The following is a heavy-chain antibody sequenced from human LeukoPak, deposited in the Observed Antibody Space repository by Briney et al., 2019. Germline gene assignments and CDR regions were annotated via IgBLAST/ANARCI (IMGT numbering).Heavy chain of an antibody. D-gene: IGHD3-10*01. CDR1: GFTFSSYG. CDR2: ISGSGGST. V-gene: IGHV3-23*01. J-gene: IGHJ4*02. CDR3: AKDGVYYGSGSYYTCFDY. Sequence: GGSLRLSCAASGFTFSSYGMSWVRQAPGEGLEWVSAISGSGGSTYYADSVKGRFTISRDNSKNTLYLQMNSLRAEDTAVYYCAKDGVYYGSGSYYTCFDYWGQGTLVTVSS.